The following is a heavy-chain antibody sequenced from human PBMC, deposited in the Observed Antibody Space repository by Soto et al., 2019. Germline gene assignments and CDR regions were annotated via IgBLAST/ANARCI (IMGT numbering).Heavy chain of an antibody. D-gene: IGHD5-12*01. J-gene: IGHJ4*02. V-gene: IGHV3-30*18. Sequence: GGSLRLSCAASGFTFSSYGMHWVRQAPGKGLEWVAVISYDGSNKYYADSVKGRFTISRDNSKNTLYLQMNSLRAEDTAVYYCAKDRRDGYREGFDYWGQGTLVTVSS. CDR2: ISYDGSNK. CDR1: GFTFSSYG. CDR3: AKDRRDGYREGFDY.